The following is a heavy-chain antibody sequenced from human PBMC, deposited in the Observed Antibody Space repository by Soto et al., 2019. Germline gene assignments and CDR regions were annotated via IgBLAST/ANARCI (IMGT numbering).Heavy chain of an antibody. Sequence: ASVKVSCKASGGTFSSYTISWVRQAPGQGLEWMGRIIPILGIANYAQKFQGRVTITADKSTSTAYMELSSLRSEDTAVYYCARDRYCSSTSCYLSRENWFDPWGQGTLVTVSS. D-gene: IGHD2-2*01. J-gene: IGHJ5*02. CDR2: IIPILGIA. CDR1: GGTFSSYT. V-gene: IGHV1-69*04. CDR3: ARDRYCSSTSCYLSRENWFDP.